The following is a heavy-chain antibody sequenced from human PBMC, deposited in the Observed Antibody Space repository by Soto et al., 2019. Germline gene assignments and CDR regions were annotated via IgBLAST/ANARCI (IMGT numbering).Heavy chain of an antibody. CDR2: IWYDGSNK. V-gene: IGHV3-33*01. CDR3: ARDETGVVGANQGGY. Sequence: GGSLRLSCAASGFTFSSYGMHWVRQAPGKGLEWVAVIWYDGSNKYYADSVKGRFTISRDNSKNTLYLQMNSLRAEDTAVYYCARDETGVVGANQGGYWGQGTLVTVSS. CDR1: GFTFSSYG. D-gene: IGHD1-26*01. J-gene: IGHJ4*02.